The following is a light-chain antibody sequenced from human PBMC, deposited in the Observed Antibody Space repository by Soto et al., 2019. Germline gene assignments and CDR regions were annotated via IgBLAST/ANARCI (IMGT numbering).Light chain of an antibody. V-gene: IGLV1-44*01. CDR3: AAWDDSLNGPV. CDR2: SSN. J-gene: IGLJ1*01. CDR1: SSNIGSNT. Sequence: QSVLTQPPSASGTPGQRVTISCSGSSSNIGSNTVNWYQQLPGTAPKLLIYSSNQRPSGVPDRFSGSKSGTSASLAISGLQSEDEADYYCAAWDDSLNGPVFGTGTKVNVL.